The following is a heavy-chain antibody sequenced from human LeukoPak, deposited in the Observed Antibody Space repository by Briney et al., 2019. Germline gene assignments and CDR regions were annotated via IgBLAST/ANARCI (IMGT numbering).Heavy chain of an antibody. D-gene: IGHD3-16*01. CDR3: ARVPRRFADY. J-gene: IGHJ4*02. CDR2: INHSGST. CDR1: GGSFSDYY. Sequence: SETLSLTCAVYGGSFSDYYWNWIRQPPGKGLEWIGEINHSGSTNYNPSLKCRVTISVDTSKNQFSLKLSSVTAADTAVYYCARVPRRFADYWGQGTLVTVSS. V-gene: IGHV4-34*01.